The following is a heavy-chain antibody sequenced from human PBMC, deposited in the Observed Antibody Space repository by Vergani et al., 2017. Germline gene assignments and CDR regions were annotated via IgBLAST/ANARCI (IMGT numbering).Heavy chain of an antibody. Sequence: QVQLQESGPGLVKPSQTLSLTCTVSGGSINSHNYYWSWIRQPAGKGLEWIGRIHTSGSTNYNPSLKSRVSMSEDTAKNQFSLNLTSVTAADTAVYCCARGSCLGGGYYKPLFDDWGQGILVTVSS. D-gene: IGHD3-22*01. CDR2: IHTSGST. V-gene: IGHV4-61*02. J-gene: IGHJ4*01. CDR1: GGSINSHNYY. CDR3: ARGSCLGGGYYKPLFDD.